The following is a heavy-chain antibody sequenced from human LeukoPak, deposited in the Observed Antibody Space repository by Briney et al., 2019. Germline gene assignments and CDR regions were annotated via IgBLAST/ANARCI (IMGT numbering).Heavy chain of an antibody. CDR3: ARADYGGNSRGPVDY. J-gene: IGHJ4*02. CDR1: GVSISSGGYY. V-gene: IGHV4-31*03. Sequence: PSETLSLTCTVSGVSISSGGYYWSWIRQHPGKGLEWIGYIYYSESTYYNPSLKSRVTISVDTSKNQFSLKLSSVTAADTAVYYCARADYGGNSRGPVDYWGQGTLVTVSS. CDR2: IYYSEST. D-gene: IGHD4-23*01.